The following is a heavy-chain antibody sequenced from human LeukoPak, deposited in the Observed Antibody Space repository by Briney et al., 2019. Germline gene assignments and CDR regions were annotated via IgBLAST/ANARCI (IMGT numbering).Heavy chain of an antibody. V-gene: IGHV3-30*02. CDR2: IRFDGTHQ. CDR1: GFTFSSYE. D-gene: IGHD2-15*01. J-gene: IGHJ6*03. CDR3: SKTSLSDSSGHYYYMDV. Sequence: GGSLRLSCAASGFTFSSYEMNWVRQAPGKGLEWVAFIRFDGTHQYYADSMKGRFTISRDNSKNTLYLQIYSLTPDDTAVYFCSKTSLSDSSGHYYYMDVWGKGTTVTISS.